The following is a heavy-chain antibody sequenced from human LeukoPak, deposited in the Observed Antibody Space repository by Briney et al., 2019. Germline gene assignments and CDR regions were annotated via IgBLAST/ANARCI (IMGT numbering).Heavy chain of an antibody. Sequence: ASVKVSCKASNYTFTSYGISWVRQAPGKGLEWMGGFDPEDGETIYAQKFQGRVTMTEDTSTDTAYMELSSLRSEDTAVYYCATATANYDFWSGYYTQDYFDYWGQGTLVTVSS. CDR1: NYTFTSYG. D-gene: IGHD3-3*01. V-gene: IGHV1-24*01. J-gene: IGHJ4*02. CDR2: FDPEDGET. CDR3: ATATANYDFWSGYYTQDYFDY.